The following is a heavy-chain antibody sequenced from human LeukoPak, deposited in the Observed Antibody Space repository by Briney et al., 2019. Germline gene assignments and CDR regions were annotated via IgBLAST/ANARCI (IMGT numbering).Heavy chain of an antibody. J-gene: IGHJ5*02. CDR3: ARACSGGICYSDNWLDP. D-gene: IGHD2-15*01. Sequence: ASVEVSCKASGYTLTAYYIHWVRQAPGQGLEWMGRINPNNGGTNYAQKFQGRVTMTRDTSITTAYMELGSLKSDDTAVYYCARACSGGICYSDNWLDPWGQGTLVTVTS. V-gene: IGHV1-2*06. CDR1: GYTLTAYY. CDR2: INPNNGGT.